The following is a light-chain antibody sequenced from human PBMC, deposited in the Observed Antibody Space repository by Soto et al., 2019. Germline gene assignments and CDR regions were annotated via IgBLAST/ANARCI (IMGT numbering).Light chain of an antibody. CDR2: DTS. Sequence: EIVVTQSPATLSVSPGERVTLSCRASQSVSSSLAWYQQRPGQAPRLLIFDTSTRAAGISARFSGSGSGTEFTLTISSLQSADFAVYYCQQYIDWPPGTFGQGTKV. CDR1: QSVSSS. CDR3: QQYIDWPPGT. V-gene: IGKV3-15*01. J-gene: IGKJ1*01.